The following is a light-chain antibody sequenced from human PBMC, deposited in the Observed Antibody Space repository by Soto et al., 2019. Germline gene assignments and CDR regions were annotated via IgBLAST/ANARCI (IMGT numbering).Light chain of an antibody. CDR1: QDISNW. CDR2: GAS. CDR3: QPADSYPIT. Sequence: DIQMTQSPSSVSASVGDRVTITCRASQDISNWLAWYQHKPGKAPKLLISGASSLQSGVPSRVSGGGSGTDFTLSISSLQPDDPATYYCQPADSYPITFGQGTRLEI. V-gene: IGKV1-12*01. J-gene: IGKJ5*01.